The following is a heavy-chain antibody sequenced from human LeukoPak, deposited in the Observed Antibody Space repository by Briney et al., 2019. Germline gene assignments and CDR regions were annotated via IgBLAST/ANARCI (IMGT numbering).Heavy chain of an antibody. CDR1: GYTFTGYY. D-gene: IGHD1-1*01. CDR3: AGGKAGGTAADFDY. J-gene: IGHJ4*02. CDR2: INPNSGGT. V-gene: IGHV1-2*02. Sequence: ASVKLSCKASGYTFTGYYMHWVRQAPGQGLEWMGWINPNSGGTNYAQKFQGRVTMTRYTSISTAYMELSRLGSDDTAVYYYAGGKAGGTAADFDYWGQGTLVTVSS.